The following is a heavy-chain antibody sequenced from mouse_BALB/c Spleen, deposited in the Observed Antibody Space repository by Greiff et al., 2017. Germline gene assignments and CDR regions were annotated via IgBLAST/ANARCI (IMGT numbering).Heavy chain of an antibody. V-gene: IGHV1-14*01. CDR1: GYTFTSYV. CDR2: INPYNDGT. CDR3: ARGYRYYFDY. Sequence: EVKLMESGPELVKPGASVKMSCKASGYTFTSYVMHWVKQKPGQGLEWIGYINPYNDGTKYNEKFKGKATLTSDKSSSTAYMELSSLTSEDSAVYYCARGYRYYFDYWGQGTTHTVSS. J-gene: IGHJ2*01. D-gene: IGHD1-2*01.